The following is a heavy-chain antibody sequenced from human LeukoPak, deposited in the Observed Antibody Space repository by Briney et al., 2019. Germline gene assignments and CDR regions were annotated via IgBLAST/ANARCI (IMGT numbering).Heavy chain of an antibody. J-gene: IGHJ4*02. V-gene: IGHV3-11*01. CDR2: ISGSGSTT. D-gene: IGHD3-10*01. Sequence: GGSLRLSGAASGFTFSAYYMSWVRQAPGKGLEWVSYISGSGSTTSYADSVKGRLTISRDNAKNSLYLQMNSLRAEDTAVYYCASVHYYALDYWGQGTLVTVSS. CDR1: GFTFSAYY. CDR3: ASVHYYALDY.